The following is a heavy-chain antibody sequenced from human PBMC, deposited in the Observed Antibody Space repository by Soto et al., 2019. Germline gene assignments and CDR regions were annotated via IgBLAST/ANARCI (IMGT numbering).Heavy chain of an antibody. D-gene: IGHD6-19*01. Sequence: PSETLSLTCTVSGGSVSSGSYYWSWIRQPPGKGLEWIGYIYYSGSTNYNPSLKSRVTISVDTSKNQFSLKLSSVTAADTAVYYCARSYSSGWTAPYYFDYWGQGTLVTVS. J-gene: IGHJ4*02. CDR1: GGSVSSGSYY. CDR2: IYYSGST. CDR3: ARSYSSGWTAPYYFDY. V-gene: IGHV4-61*01.